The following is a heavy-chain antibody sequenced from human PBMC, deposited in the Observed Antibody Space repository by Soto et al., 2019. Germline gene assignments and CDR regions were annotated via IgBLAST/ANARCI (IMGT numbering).Heavy chain of an antibody. D-gene: IGHD5-12*01. Sequence: GESLQISCKGSGYNFTSYWISWVRQMPGKGLEYMGIIYPGDSDTRYSPSFQGQVTISADKSVNTAYLQWTSLKASDTAIYYCARARVSTPRLEDPFDIWGQGTMVTVSS. V-gene: IGHV5-51*01. CDR3: ARARVSTPRLEDPFDI. J-gene: IGHJ3*02. CDR2: IYPGDSDT. CDR1: GYNFTSYW.